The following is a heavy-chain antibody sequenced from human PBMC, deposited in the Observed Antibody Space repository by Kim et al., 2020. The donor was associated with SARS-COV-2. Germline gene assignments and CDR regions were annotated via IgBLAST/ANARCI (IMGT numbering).Heavy chain of an antibody. J-gene: IGHJ5*02. CDR3: AHRTPLYGDYST. Sequence: RYSPSLKSRLTITKDTSKNQVVLTMTNMDPVDTATYYCAHRTPLYGDYSTWGQGTLVTVSS. V-gene: IGHV2-5*01. D-gene: IGHD4-17*01.